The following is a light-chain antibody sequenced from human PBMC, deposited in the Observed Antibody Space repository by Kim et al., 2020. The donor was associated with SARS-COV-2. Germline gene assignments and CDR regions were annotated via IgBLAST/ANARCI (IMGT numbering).Light chain of an antibody. CDR3: QHFGSPPIA. Sequence: TGERATLSCRASHRVNYMHVVWYQPRPGQPPRLVIDDASSRVAGTPNRFSGSGSGTDFTHTISRLGPEDFAVYYCQHFGSPPIAFGQGTRLEIK. J-gene: IGKJ5*01. V-gene: IGKV3-20*01. CDR2: DAS. CDR1: HRVNYMH.